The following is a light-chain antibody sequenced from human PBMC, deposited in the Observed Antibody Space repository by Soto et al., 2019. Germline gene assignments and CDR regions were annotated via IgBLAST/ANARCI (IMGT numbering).Light chain of an antibody. CDR3: QQRSNWPIT. Sequence: EIVLTQSPATLSLSPGERATLSCRASQSVSSYLAWYQQKPGQAPRLLIYDASNRATGIPARFSGSGSETDFTLTISSLVPEDFAVYYCQQRSNWPITFGQGTRLEIK. V-gene: IGKV3-11*01. CDR1: QSVSSY. CDR2: DAS. J-gene: IGKJ5*01.